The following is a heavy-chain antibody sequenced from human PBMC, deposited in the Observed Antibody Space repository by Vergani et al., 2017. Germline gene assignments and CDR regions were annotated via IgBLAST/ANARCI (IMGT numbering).Heavy chain of an antibody. V-gene: IGHV4-34*01. J-gene: IGHJ4*02. Sequence: QVQLQQWGAGLLKPSETLSLTCADYGGSFSGYYWSWIRQPPGKGLEWIGEINHSGSTNYNPSLKSRVTISVDTSKNQFSLKLSSVTAADTAVYYCARTANYDFWSGSRTPFDYWGQGTLVTVSS. CDR1: GGSFSGYY. CDR2: INHSGST. D-gene: IGHD3-3*01. CDR3: ARTANYDFWSGSRTPFDY.